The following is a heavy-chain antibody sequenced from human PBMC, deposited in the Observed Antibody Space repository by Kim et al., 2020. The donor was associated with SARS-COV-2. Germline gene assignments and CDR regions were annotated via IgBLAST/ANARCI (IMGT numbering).Heavy chain of an antibody. D-gene: IGHD3-9*01. CDR1: GGSISSYY. V-gene: IGHV4-59*01. CDR3: ARSRNYDILTGYYYYYGM. CDR2: IYYSGST. Sequence: SETLSLTCTVSGGSISSYYWSWIRQPPGKGLEWIGYIYYSGSTNYNPSLKSRVTISVDTSKNQFSLKLSSVTAADTAVYYCARSRNYDILTGYYYYYGM. J-gene: IGHJ6*01.